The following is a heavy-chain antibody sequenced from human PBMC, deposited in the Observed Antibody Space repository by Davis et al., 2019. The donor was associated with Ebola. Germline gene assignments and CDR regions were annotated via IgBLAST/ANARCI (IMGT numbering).Heavy chain of an antibody. CDR2: IYYSGST. CDR3: ARDLMASGGYHTFGAFDI. J-gene: IGHJ3*02. CDR1: GGSISNVNYY. D-gene: IGHD3-22*01. V-gene: IGHV4-61*01. Sequence: MPSETLSLTCTVSGGSISNVNYYWSWIRQSPGKGLEWIGYIYYSGSTNYNPSLKSRVTISVDTSKNQFSLKLSSVTAADTAVYYCARDLMASGGYHTFGAFDIWGQGTMVTVSS.